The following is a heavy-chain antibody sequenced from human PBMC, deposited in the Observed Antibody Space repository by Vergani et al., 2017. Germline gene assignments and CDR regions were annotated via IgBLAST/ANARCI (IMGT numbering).Heavy chain of an antibody. D-gene: IGHD1-7*01. CDR1: GGTFSSYA. CDR3: ASPSGPARNYRSHXFDY. V-gene: IGHV1-69*04. J-gene: IGHJ4*02. CDR2: IIPILGIA. Sequence: QVQLVQSGAEVKKPGSSVKVSCKASGGTFSSYAISWVRQAPGQGLEWMGRIIPILGIANYAQKFQGRVTITADKSTSTAYMELSSLRSEDTAVYYCASPSGPARNYRSHXFDYWGQGTLVTVSS.